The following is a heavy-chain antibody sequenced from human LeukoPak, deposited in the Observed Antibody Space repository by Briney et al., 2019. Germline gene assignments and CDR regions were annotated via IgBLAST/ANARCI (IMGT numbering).Heavy chain of an antibody. J-gene: IGHJ4*02. Sequence: GESLKISCKGSGYPFSSYWIGWVRQMPGKGLEWMGIIYPGDSDTRYSPSLQGQVTISVATSIGTAYLQWSSLKASDTAIYYCARQNDFRLDYWGQGTLVTVSS. D-gene: IGHD3-3*01. V-gene: IGHV5-51*01. CDR3: ARQNDFRLDY. CDR1: GYPFSSYW. CDR2: IYPGDSDT.